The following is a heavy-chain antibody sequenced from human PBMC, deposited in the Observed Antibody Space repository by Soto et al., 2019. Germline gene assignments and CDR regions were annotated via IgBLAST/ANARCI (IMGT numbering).Heavy chain of an antibody. CDR3: ARQAAPYNWFDP. Sequence: GESLKISCKGSGYNFAAYSIGWVRQMPGKGLEWMGLIYPGDSDTRYSPSFQGQVTISVDKSISIAYLQWSSLKASDTAMYYCARQAAPYNWFDPWGQGTLVTVS. J-gene: IGHJ5*02. V-gene: IGHV5-51*01. D-gene: IGHD6-13*01. CDR2: IYPGDSDT. CDR1: GYNFAAYS.